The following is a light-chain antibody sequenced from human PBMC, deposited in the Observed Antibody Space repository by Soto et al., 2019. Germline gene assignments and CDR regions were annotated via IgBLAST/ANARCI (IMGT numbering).Light chain of an antibody. Sequence: DIQFTQSPSFLSASVGDRVSITCLASQGISNYLAWYQQKPGKAPNLLISAASTLQSGVPSRFSGSGSGTEFTLTISSLQPEDFATYYCQQLNSYPLTVGGGTKVDSK. CDR3: QQLNSYPLT. J-gene: IGKJ4*01. CDR1: QGISNY. CDR2: AAS. V-gene: IGKV1-9*01.